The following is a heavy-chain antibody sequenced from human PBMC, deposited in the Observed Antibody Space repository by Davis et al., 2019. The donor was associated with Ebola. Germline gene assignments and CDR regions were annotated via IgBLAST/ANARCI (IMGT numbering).Heavy chain of an antibody. CDR3: ARRGYYYGSGSMDV. D-gene: IGHD3-10*01. J-gene: IGHJ6*02. CDR1: GGSFSSYY. V-gene: IGHV4-59*08. Sequence: SETLSLTCAVYGGSFSSYYWSWIRQPPGKGLEWIGYIYYSGSTNYNPSLKSRVTISVDTSKNQFSLKLSSVTAADTAVYYCARRGYYYGSGSMDVWGQGTTVTVSS. CDR2: IYYSGST.